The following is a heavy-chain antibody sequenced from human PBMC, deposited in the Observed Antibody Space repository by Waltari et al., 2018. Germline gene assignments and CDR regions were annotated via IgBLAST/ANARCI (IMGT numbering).Heavy chain of an antibody. D-gene: IGHD3-9*01. V-gene: IGHV4-39*01. CDR2: IYYNGNT. CDR3: ASLLTGD. CDR1: GGAITTTNCY. Sequence: QLQVQESGPGLVKPSETLSLTCTVSGGAITTTNCYWGWIRQPQGKGREWIGSIYYNGNTYYNPSLKSRVTISADTSKNQFSLNLNSVTAADTAVYYCASLLTGDWGQGVLVTVSS. J-gene: IGHJ4*02.